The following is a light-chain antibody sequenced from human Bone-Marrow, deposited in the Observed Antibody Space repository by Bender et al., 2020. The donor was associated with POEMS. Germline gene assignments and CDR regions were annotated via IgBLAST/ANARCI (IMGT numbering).Light chain of an antibody. Sequence: SYDLTQPPSVSVSPGQTASISCSGNKLSNKYVCLYQQKAGQSPVLVIHQDTRRPSGIPERFSGSNSGNTATLTISGTQAMDEADYYCQTWDSSTAVFGGGTKLTVL. J-gene: IGLJ2*01. CDR2: QDT. CDR3: QTWDSSTAV. V-gene: IGLV3-1*01. CDR1: KLSNKY.